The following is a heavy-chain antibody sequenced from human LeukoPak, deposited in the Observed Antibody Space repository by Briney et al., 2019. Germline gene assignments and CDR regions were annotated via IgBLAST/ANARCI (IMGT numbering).Heavy chain of an antibody. CDR1: GFTFSSYA. CDR3: AKDREYSGYDWFDY. Sequence: GGSLRLSCAASGFTFSSYAMHWVRQAPGKGREWVSRINSDGSSTSYADSVKGRFTISRDNAKNTLYLQMNSLRAEDTAVYYCAKDREYSGYDWFDYWGQGTLVTVSS. CDR2: INSDGSST. V-gene: IGHV3-74*01. D-gene: IGHD5-12*01. J-gene: IGHJ4*02.